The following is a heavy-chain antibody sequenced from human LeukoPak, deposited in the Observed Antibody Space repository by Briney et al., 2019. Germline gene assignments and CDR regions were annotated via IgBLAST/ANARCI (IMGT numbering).Heavy chain of an antibody. J-gene: IGHJ4*02. CDR1: DSSITSTYY. V-gene: IGHV4-38-2*02. D-gene: IGHD3-10*02. Sequence: KTSETLSLTCTVSDSSITSTYYWAWFRQPPGKGLEWIATVFRLQTVRTFNNPSLGSRVTMSLDPSHNQFSLNLTSVTAADTALYFCARVLHVPYLIDSWGKGTLVTVSS. CDR3: ARVLHVPYLIDS. CDR2: VFRLQTVRT.